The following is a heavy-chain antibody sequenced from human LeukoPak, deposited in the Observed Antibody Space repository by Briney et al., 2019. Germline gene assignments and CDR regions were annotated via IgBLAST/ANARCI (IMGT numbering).Heavy chain of an antibody. CDR2: IIPIFGTA. Sequence: SVKVSCKASGGTFSSYAISWVRQAPGQGLEWMGGIIPIFGTANYAQKFQGRVTITADESTSTAYMELSSPRSEDTAVYYCASSYYDSSGYYYFDYWGQGTLVTVSS. CDR1: GGTFSSYA. V-gene: IGHV1-69*13. CDR3: ASSYYDSSGYYYFDY. D-gene: IGHD3-22*01. J-gene: IGHJ4*02.